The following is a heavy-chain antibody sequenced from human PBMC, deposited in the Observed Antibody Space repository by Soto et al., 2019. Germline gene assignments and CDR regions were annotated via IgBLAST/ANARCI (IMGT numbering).Heavy chain of an antibody. CDR1: GGSISTYY. CDR3: MRLTSNGDYAY. D-gene: IGHD4-17*01. Sequence: QVQLQESGPGLVKPSETLSLNCAVSGGSISTYYLSWIRQPPGKGLEWIGYIYYSGSTNYNPSLKRRVTISVDTSKKHFSLKLSSLTAADTAVYYCMRLTSNGDYAYWGQGILVTVSS. J-gene: IGHJ4*02. V-gene: IGHV4-59*08. CDR2: IYYSGST.